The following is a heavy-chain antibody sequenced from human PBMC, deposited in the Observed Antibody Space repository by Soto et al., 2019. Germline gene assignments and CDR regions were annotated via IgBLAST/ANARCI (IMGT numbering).Heavy chain of an antibody. J-gene: IGHJ4*02. CDR3: AREVRGYSGYEYDY. Sequence: GASVKVSCKASGGTFSSYTISWVRQAPGQGLEWMGRIIPILGIANYAQKFQGRVTITADKSTSTAYMELSSLRSEDTAVYYCAREVRGYSGYEYDYWGQGTLVTVSS. V-gene: IGHV1-69*04. D-gene: IGHD5-12*01. CDR2: IIPILGIA. CDR1: GGTFSSYT.